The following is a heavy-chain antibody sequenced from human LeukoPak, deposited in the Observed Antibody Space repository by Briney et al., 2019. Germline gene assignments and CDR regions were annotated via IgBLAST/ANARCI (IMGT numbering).Heavy chain of an antibody. D-gene: IGHD1-14*01. J-gene: IGHJ5*02. CDR3: AKGGPEASAGLSWFDP. CDR1: GGSINNYY. Sequence: SESLSLTCTVSGGSINNYYWYWMRQPPGRGLELIAYSYYSGNANYNPSLESRVTISVDTSMNQFSLKLTSVTAADTAVYYCAKGGPEASAGLSWFDPWGQGTLVTVSS. CDR2: SYYSGNA. V-gene: IGHV4-59*01.